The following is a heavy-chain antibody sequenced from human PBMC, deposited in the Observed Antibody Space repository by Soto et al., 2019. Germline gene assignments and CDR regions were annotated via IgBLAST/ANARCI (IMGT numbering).Heavy chain of an antibody. D-gene: IGHD3-16*01. CDR3: SRDKGERVAYGMDV. J-gene: IGHJ6*02. CDR2: INEDGTT. CDR1: GFTVSNSE. Sequence: EVQLVESGGGLVQPGGALRLSCAASGFTVSNSEMNWVRQAPGKGLEWASYINEDGTTFYADSVKGRFTISRDSAENSLFLQMNCMRGHDTAVYYCSRDKGERVAYGMDVWGQGTTVTVSS. V-gene: IGHV3-48*03.